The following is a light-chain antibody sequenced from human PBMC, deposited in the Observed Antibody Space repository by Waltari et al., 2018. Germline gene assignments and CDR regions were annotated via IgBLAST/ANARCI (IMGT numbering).Light chain of an antibody. CDR3: SSYARSDNSVL. V-gene: IGLV2-23*01. Sequence: QSALTQPASVSGSPGQSITISCTGSTSDVGGYNLFSWYRQFPHKAPQLSIYEGTRRPSGVSSRFSASKSGNTASLTISGLQAEDEALYFCSSYARSDNSVLFGGGTQLSVL. CDR2: EGT. J-gene: IGLJ2*01. CDR1: TSDVGGYNL.